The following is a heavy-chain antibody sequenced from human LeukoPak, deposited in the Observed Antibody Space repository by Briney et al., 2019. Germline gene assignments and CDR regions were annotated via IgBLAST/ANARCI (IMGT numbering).Heavy chain of an antibody. CDR2: INPSGGST. CDR1: GYTFTSYY. V-gene: IGHV1-46*01. Sequence: EASVKVSCKASGYTFTSYYMHWVRQAPGQGLEWMGIINPSGGSTSYAQKFQGRVTMTRDTSTSTVYMELSSLRSEDTAVYYCARDLTEDSSGYYATFDYWGQGTLVTVSS. CDR3: ARDLTEDSSGYYATFDY. D-gene: IGHD3-22*01. J-gene: IGHJ4*02.